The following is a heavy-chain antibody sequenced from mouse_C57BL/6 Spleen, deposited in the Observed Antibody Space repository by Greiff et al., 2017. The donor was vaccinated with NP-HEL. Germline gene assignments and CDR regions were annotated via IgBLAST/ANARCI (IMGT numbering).Heavy chain of an antibody. CDR1: GYTFTDYN. V-gene: IGHV1-18*01. J-gene: IGHJ1*03. D-gene: IGHD1-1*01. CDR2: INPNNGGT. CDR3: ARTVGHYYGSSYRYFDV. Sequence: EVQLQQSGPELVKPGASVKIPCKASGYTFTDYNMDWVKQSHGKSLEWIGDINPNNGGTIYNQKFKGKATLTVDKSSSTAYMELRSLTSEDTAVYYCARTVGHYYGSSYRYFDVWGTGTTVTVSS.